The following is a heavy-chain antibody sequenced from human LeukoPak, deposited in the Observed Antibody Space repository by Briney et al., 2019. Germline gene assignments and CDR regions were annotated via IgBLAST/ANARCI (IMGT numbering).Heavy chain of an antibody. Sequence: PGGSLRLSCTTSGFTFSSYALSWVRQAPGKGLEWVSAISGSGGSTYYADSVKGRFTISRDNSKNTLYLQMNSLRAEDTAVYYCAKDRGTVPAAINAFDIWGQGTMVTVSS. CDR3: AKDRGTVPAAINAFDI. J-gene: IGHJ3*02. CDR2: ISGSGGST. CDR1: GFTFSSYA. D-gene: IGHD2-2*01. V-gene: IGHV3-23*01.